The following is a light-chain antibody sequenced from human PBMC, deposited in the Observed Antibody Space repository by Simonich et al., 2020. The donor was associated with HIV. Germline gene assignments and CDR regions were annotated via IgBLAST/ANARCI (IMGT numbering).Light chain of an antibody. Sequence: SSELTQDPAVSVALGQTVRNTCQGESLRSYYATWYQQKPGQAPVLVIYGQNNRRSGIPDRFSVSSAGNTASLTITGAQAEDEADYYCTSRDSSGKHYVFGTGTKVTVL. V-gene: IGLV3-19*01. CDR3: TSRDSSGKHYV. CDR1: SLRSYY. J-gene: IGLJ1*01. CDR2: GQN.